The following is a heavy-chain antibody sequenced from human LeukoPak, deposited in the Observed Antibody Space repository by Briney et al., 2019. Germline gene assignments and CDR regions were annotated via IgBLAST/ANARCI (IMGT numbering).Heavy chain of an antibody. CDR3: AKGDDYGDYGSDY. CDR2: IRYDGSNK. D-gene: IGHD4-17*01. Sequence: GGSLRLSCAASGFTFSSYGMHWVRQAPGKGLEWVAFIRYDGSNKYYADSVKGRFTISRDNSKNTLYLQMNSLRAEDTAVYYCAKGDDYGDYGSDYWGQGTLVTVSS. J-gene: IGHJ4*02. CDR1: GFTFSSYG. V-gene: IGHV3-30*02.